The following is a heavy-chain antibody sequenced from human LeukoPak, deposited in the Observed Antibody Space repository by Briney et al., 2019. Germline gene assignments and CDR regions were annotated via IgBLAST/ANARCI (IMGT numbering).Heavy chain of an antibody. CDR3: TSTIFGVVIDY. CDR2: IKSKTDGGTT. CDR1: GFTFSNAW. J-gene: IGHJ4*02. D-gene: IGHD3-3*01. Sequence: GGSLRLSCEASGFTFSNAWMSWVGQAQGKGLEGVGRIKSKTDGGTTDYAAPVKGRFTISRDDSKNTLYLQMNSLKTEDTAVYYCTSTIFGVVIDYWGQGTLVTVSS. V-gene: IGHV3-15*01.